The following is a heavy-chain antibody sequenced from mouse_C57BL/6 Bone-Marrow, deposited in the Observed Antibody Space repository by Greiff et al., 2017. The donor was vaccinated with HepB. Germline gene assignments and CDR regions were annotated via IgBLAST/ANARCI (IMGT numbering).Heavy chain of an antibody. CDR1: GFTFSDYY. CDR3: AREWFYWYFDV. J-gene: IGHJ1*03. D-gene: IGHD2-2*01. Sequence: EVKVVESEGGLVQPGSSMKLSCTASGFTFSDYYMAWVRQVPEKGLEWVANINYDGSSTYYLDSLKSRFIISRDNAKNILYLQRSSLKSEDTATYYCAREWFYWYFDVWGTGTTVTVSS. CDR2: INYDGSST. V-gene: IGHV5-16*01.